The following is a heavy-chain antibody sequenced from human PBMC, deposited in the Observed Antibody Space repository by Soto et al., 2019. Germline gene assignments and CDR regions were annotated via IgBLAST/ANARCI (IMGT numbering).Heavy chain of an antibody. CDR2: VYYSGTT. Sequence: NPSETLSLTCTVSGGSISSYYWSWIRQPPGKRLEWIGYVYYSGTTNYNPSLKSRVTISVDLSKNRFSLRLSSVTTADTALYYCARTTAVPNTLRSRYFFDYWGQGTLVTVSS. V-gene: IGHV4-59*01. CDR1: GGSISSYY. CDR3: ARTTAVPNTLRSRYFFDY. D-gene: IGHD4-17*01. J-gene: IGHJ4*02.